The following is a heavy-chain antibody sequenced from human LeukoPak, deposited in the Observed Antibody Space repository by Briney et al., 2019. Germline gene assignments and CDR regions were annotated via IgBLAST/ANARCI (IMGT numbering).Heavy chain of an antibody. D-gene: IGHD3-22*01. Sequence: PGGSLRLSCVASGFTFSRYWMHWVRQTSNKARVWVSRINSAGSSTSYADPVQGRFTISRDNAKNTLYLQMNSLRAEDTAIYYCARVISGYDSSGYRDYWGQGTLVTVSS. J-gene: IGHJ4*02. V-gene: IGHV3-74*01. CDR3: ARVISGYDSSGYRDY. CDR1: GFTFSRYW. CDR2: INSAGSST.